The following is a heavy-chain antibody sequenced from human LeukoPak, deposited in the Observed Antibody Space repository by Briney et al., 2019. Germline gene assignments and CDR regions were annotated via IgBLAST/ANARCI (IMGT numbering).Heavy chain of an antibody. V-gene: IGHV3-15*01. CDR3: TTDEYDYVWGSYRYSGEYYFDY. CDR2: IKSKTDGGTT. J-gene: IGHJ4*02. D-gene: IGHD3-16*02. CDR1: GLTFSNAW. Sequence: GGSLRLSCAASGLTFSNAWMSWVRQAPGKGLEWVGRIKSKTDGGTTDYAAPVKGRFTISRDDSKNTLYLQMNSLKTEDTAVYYCTTDEYDYVWGSYRYSGEYYFDYWGQGTLVTVSS.